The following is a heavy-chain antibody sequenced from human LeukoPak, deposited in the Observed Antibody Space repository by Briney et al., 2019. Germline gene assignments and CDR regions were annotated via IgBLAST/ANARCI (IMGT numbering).Heavy chain of an antibody. D-gene: IGHD1-26*01. CDR1: GYSFTSYW. CDR2: FYPGDSDT. V-gene: IGHV5-51*01. J-gene: IGHJ4*02. CDR3: ARHPSGSYPDY. Sequence: GESLKIFCKGSGYSFTSYWIGWVRQLPGKGVVGMVIFYPGDSDTRYSPSFQGQVTISTDKSISTAYLQWSSLKASDTAMYYCARHPSGSYPDYWGQGTLVTVSS.